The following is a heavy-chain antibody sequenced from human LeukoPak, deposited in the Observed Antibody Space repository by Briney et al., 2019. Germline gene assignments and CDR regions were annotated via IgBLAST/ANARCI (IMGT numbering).Heavy chain of an antibody. D-gene: IGHD6-19*01. J-gene: IGHJ4*02. Sequence: SETLSLTCTVSGGSVSSYYWSWIRRPAGKGLEWIGRMYISGSTKYNPSLKSRVTMSIDTSRNQLSLKLSSVTAADTAVYYCARDNGYTSGWGPPFDYWGQGTLVTVSS. CDR1: GGSVSSYY. CDR3: ARDNGYTSGWGPPFDY. CDR2: MYISGST. V-gene: IGHV4-4*07.